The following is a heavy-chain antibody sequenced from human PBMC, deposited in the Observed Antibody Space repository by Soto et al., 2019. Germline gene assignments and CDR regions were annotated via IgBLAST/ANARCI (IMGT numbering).Heavy chain of an antibody. Sequence: GASVKVSCKASGFTFTSSAVQWVRQARGQRLEWIGWIVVGSGNTNYAQKFQERVTITRDMSTSTAYMELSSLRSEDTAVYYCAADPTIVGAPDFDYWGQGTLVTVSS. CDR2: IVVGSGNT. J-gene: IGHJ4*02. D-gene: IGHD1-26*01. V-gene: IGHV1-58*01. CDR3: AADPTIVGAPDFDY. CDR1: GFTFTSSA.